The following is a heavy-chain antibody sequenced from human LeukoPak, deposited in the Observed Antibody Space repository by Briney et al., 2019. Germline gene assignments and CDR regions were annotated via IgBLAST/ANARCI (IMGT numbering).Heavy chain of an antibody. Sequence: SETLSLTCSVSIGSISSSKWWSWVRQSPVKGLEWIGEIYLYGTTNYNPSFTSRVTMSVDRSRNQFSLKLTSVTAADTAVYYCATDRLEIYALHIWGQGTVVTVSS. CDR1: IGSISSSKW. CDR3: ATDRLEIYALHI. CDR2: IYLYGTT. J-gene: IGHJ3*02. D-gene: IGHD1-1*01. V-gene: IGHV4-4*02.